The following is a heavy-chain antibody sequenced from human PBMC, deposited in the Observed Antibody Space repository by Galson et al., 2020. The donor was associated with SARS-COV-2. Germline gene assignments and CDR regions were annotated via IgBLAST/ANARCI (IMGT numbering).Heavy chain of an antibody. CDR2: IYTSGST. D-gene: IGHD2-15*01. V-gene: IGHV4-61*02. CDR1: GGSISSGSYY. Sequence: SETLSLTCTVSGGSISSGSYYWSWIRQPAGKGLEWIGRIYTSGSTNYNPSLKSRVTISVDTSKNQFSLKLSSVTAADTAVYYCASGGYCSGGSCYSGADFQHWGQGTLVTVSS. J-gene: IGHJ1*01. CDR3: ASGGYCSGGSCYSGADFQH.